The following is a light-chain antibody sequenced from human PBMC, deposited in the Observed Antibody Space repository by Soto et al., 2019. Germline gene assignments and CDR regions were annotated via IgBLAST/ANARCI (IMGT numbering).Light chain of an antibody. CDR2: EVN. J-gene: IGLJ1*01. V-gene: IGLV2-23*02. CDR1: GSDVGAYNL. Sequence: QSALTQPASVSGSPGQSITISCAGTGSDVGAYNLVFWYQQHPGKATKLIICEVNTRPSGISNRFSGSKSGDTASLTISGPQAEDEADYFCCSYAGTVAYVFGTGTKVTVL. CDR3: CSYAGTVAYV.